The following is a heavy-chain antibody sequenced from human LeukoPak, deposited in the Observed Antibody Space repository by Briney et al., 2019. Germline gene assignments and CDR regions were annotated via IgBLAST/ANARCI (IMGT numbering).Heavy chain of an antibody. J-gene: IGHJ4*02. Sequence: PSETLSLTCTVSSGSISTISSSTYYWGWIRHAPGKGLEWIGSLFYGENSHYNPSLKSRATLSVDTSNNQFSLKLTSVTAADAAVYFCARQLPTAAADTRGYFDYWGQGTVVTVSS. CDR2: LFYGENS. D-gene: IGHD6-25*01. CDR3: ARQLPTAAADTRGYFDY. V-gene: IGHV4-39*01. CDR1: SGSISTISSSTYY.